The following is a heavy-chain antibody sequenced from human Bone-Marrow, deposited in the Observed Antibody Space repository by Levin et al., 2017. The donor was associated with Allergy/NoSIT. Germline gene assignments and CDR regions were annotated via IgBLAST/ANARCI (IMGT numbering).Heavy chain of an antibody. Sequence: AASVKVSCKASGYSFTGYYMHWVRQAPGQGLEWMGRINPNSGAANYAQRFQDRVTMTRDTSISTVYMELRWLGSADTAVYYCAREQRRLAGTVYYYYGLDVWGQGTTVTVSS. D-gene: IGHD6-19*01. CDR1: GYSFTGYY. V-gene: IGHV1-2*06. CDR2: INPNSGAA. J-gene: IGHJ6*02. CDR3: AREQRRLAGTVYYYYGLDV.